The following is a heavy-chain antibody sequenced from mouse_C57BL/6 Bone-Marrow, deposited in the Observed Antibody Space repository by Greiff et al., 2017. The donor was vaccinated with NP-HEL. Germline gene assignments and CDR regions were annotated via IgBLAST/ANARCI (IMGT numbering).Heavy chain of an antibody. CDR1: GFSLTSYG. CDR3: AIIYDGYYRGAMDY. J-gene: IGHJ4*01. CDR2: IWSGGST. D-gene: IGHD2-3*01. V-gene: IGHV2-2*01. Sequence: VKLMESGPGLVQPSQSLSITCTVSGFSLTSYGVHWVRQSPGKGLEWLGVIWSGGSTDYNAAFISRLSISKDNSKSQVFFKMNSLQADDTAIYYCAIIYDGYYRGAMDYWGQGTSVTVSS.